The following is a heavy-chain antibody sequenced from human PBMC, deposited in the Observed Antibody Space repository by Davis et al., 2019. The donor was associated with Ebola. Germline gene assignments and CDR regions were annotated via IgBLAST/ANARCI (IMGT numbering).Heavy chain of an antibody. V-gene: IGHV3-21*01. J-gene: IGHJ4*02. CDR3: ARERSYYYDSSGGFDY. Sequence: GESLKISCAASGFTFSSYSMNWVRQAPGKGLEWVSSISSSSSYIYYADSVKGRFTISRDNSKNTLYLQMNSLRAEDTAVYYCARERSYYYDSSGGFDYWGQGTLVTVSS. CDR2: ISSSSSYI. D-gene: IGHD3-22*01. CDR1: GFTFSSYS.